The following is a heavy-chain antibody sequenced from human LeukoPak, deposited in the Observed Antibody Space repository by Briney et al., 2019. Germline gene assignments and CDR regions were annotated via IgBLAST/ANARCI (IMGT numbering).Heavy chain of an antibody. V-gene: IGHV3-53*01. CDR3: ARGVGQDAFDI. D-gene: IGHD1-26*01. J-gene: IGHJ3*02. CDR1: GFTFSSYW. Sequence: GGSLRLSCAASGFTFSSYWMHWVRQAPGKGLEWVSVVYSGGGTYYADSVKGRFTISRDISKNTLYLQMNSLRVEDTAVYYCARGVGQDAFDIWGQGTMVTVSS. CDR2: VYSGGGT.